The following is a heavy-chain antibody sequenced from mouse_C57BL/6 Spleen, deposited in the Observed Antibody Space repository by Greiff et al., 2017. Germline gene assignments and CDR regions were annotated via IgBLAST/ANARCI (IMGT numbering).Heavy chain of an antibody. J-gene: IGHJ1*03. CDR2: IDPEDGDT. CDR3: TTIATMVTTRYFDV. V-gene: IGHV14-1*01. D-gene: IGHD2-2*01. CDR1: GFHIKDYY. Sequence: VQLQQSGAELVRPGASVKLSCTASGFHIKDYYMHWVKQGPEQGLEWIGRIDPEDGDTEYARKFQGKATMTADTSSNTAYLQLSSLTSEDTAVYYGTTIATMVTTRYFDVWGTGTTVTVSS.